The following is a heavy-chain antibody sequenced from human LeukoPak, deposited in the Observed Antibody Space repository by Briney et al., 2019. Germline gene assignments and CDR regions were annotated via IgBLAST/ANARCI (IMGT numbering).Heavy chain of an antibody. V-gene: IGHV4-34*01. CDR1: GVSFDDYY. J-gene: IGHJ4*02. Sequence: SDTLSLTCAVSGVSFDDYYWAWVRQTPGKGLEWIGEINHSGYTNDSPSLKSRVTLSIDTSRKQFSLNLRSVTVADAGIYYCTRMTTGHDYWGQGTLVTVSS. D-gene: IGHD1-1*01. CDR2: INHSGYT. CDR3: TRMTTGHDY.